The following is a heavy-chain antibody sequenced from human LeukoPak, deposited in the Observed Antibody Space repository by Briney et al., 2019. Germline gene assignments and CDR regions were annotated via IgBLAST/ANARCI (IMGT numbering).Heavy chain of an antibody. CDR1: GGTFSSYA. D-gene: IGHD3-3*01. Sequence: ASVKVSCKASGGTFSSYAISWVRQAPGQGLEWMGGIIPIFGTANYAQKFQGRVTITTDESTSTAYMELSSLRSEDTAVYYCATRSGGDYDFWGGPVLSYYYYMDVWGKGTTVTVSS. CDR3: ATRSGGDYDFWGGPVLSYYYYMDV. CDR2: IIPIFGTA. V-gene: IGHV1-69*05. J-gene: IGHJ6*03.